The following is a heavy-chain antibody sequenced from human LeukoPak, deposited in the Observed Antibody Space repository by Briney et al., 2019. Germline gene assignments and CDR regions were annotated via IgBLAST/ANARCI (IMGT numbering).Heavy chain of an antibody. CDR2: IYPCDSDT. Sequence: PGESLKISCEASGYSFTSYWIGWVRPMPGKGLDWMGIIYPCDSDTRYSPSFQGQVTITADKSISTAYLQWSNLKASDTAMYYCARHAVYYGSGNRAFDIWGQGTMVTVSS. CDR3: ARHAVYYGSGNRAFDI. J-gene: IGHJ3*02. V-gene: IGHV5-51*01. CDR1: GYSFTSYW. D-gene: IGHD3-10*01.